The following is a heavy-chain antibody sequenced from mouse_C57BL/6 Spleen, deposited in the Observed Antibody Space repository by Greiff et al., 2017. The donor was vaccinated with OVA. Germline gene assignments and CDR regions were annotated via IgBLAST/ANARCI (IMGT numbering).Heavy chain of an antibody. CDR3: ARHSSGPDY. J-gene: IGHJ2*01. CDR1: GYAFSSSW. V-gene: IGHV1-82*01. CDR2: IYPGDGDT. D-gene: IGHD3-2*02. Sequence: VQLVESGPELVKPGASVKISCKASGYAFSSSWMNWVKQRPGKGLEWIGRIYPGDGDTNYNGKFKGKATLTADKSSSTAYMKLSSLTSEDSAVYFCARHSSGPDYWGQGTTLTVSA.